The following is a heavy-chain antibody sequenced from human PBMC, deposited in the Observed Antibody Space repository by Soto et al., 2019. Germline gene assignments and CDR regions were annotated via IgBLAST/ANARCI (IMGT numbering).Heavy chain of an antibody. D-gene: IGHD3-22*01. CDR1: GYTFTSYA. J-gene: IGHJ4*02. V-gene: IGHV1-3*05. CDR2: INAGNGNT. CDR3: ARGSGYYYWDDY. Sequence: QVQLVQSGAEEKKPGASVKVSCKASGYTFTSYAMHWVRQAPGQRLEWMGWINAGNGNTKYSQKFQGRVTITRDTSASTAYMELSSLRSEDTAVYYCARGSGYYYWDDYWGQGTLATVSS.